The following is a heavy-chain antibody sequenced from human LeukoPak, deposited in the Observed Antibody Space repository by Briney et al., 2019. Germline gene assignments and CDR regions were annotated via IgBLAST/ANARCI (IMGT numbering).Heavy chain of an antibody. V-gene: IGHV1-18*01. CDR2: IIPIFGTA. Sequence: ASVKVSCKASGYTFTSYGISWVRQAPGQGLEWMGGIIPIFGTANYAQKLQGRVTMTTDTSTNTADMELRSLRSDDTAVYYCARDSATMYYHGSSGYRGPDGFDIWGQGTMVTVSS. CDR1: GYTFTSYG. D-gene: IGHD3-22*01. CDR3: ARDSATMYYHGSSGYRGPDGFDI. J-gene: IGHJ3*02.